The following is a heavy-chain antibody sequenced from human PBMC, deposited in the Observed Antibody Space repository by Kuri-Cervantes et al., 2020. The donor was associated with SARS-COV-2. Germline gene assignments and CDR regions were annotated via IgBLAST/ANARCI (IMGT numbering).Heavy chain of an antibody. V-gene: IGHV1-18*04. CDR2: ISAYNGNT. J-gene: IGHJ4*02. Sequence: ASVKVSCKASGYTFTGYYMHWVRQAPGQGLEWMGWISAYNGNTNYAQKLRGRVTMTTDTSTSTAYMELRSLRSDDTAVYCCAFSSMVRGGKFDYWGQGTLVTVSS. CDR3: AFSSMVRGGKFDY. D-gene: IGHD3-10*01. CDR1: GYTFTGYY.